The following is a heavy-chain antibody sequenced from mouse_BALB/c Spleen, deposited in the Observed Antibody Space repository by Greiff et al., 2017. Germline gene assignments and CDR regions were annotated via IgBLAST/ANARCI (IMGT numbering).Heavy chain of an antibody. CDR2: ISSGGSYT. J-gene: IGHJ1*01. CDR1: GFTFSSYT. Sequence: EVNLVESGGGLVKPGGSLKLSCAASGFTFSSYTMSWVRQTPEKRLEWVATISSGGSYTYYPDSVKGRFTISRDNAKNTLYLQMSSLKSEDTAMYYCTKGITRYFDVWGAGTTVTVSS. CDR3: TKGITRYFDV. V-gene: IGHV5-6-4*01. D-gene: IGHD2-4*01.